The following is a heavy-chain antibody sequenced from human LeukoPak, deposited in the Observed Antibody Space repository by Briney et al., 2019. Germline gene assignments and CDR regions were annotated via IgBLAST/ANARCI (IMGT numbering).Heavy chain of an antibody. J-gene: IGHJ4*02. Sequence: GGSLRLSCAASGFTFDDYAMHWVRQAPGKGLEWVSGISWNSGSIGYADSVKGRFTISRDNAKNSLYLQMNSLRAEDTAVYYCAFGSGYSHDYWGQGTLVTVSS. CDR3: AFGSGYSHDY. V-gene: IGHV3-9*01. CDR1: GFTFDDYA. D-gene: IGHD3-22*01. CDR2: ISWNSGSI.